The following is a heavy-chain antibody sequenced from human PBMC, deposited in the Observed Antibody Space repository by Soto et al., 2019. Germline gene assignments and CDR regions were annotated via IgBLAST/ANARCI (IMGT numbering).Heavy chain of an antibody. CDR3: ARSSIAAWTWFDP. V-gene: IGHV4-30-4*01. J-gene: IGHJ5*02. CDR2: IYYSGST. D-gene: IGHD6-6*01. CDR1: GGSISSGDYY. Sequence: SETLSLTCTVSGGSISSGDYYWSCIRQPPGKGLEWIGYIYYSGSTYYNPSRKSRVTISVDTSKNQFSLKLSSVTAADTAVYYCARSSIAAWTWFDPWGQGTLVTVSS.